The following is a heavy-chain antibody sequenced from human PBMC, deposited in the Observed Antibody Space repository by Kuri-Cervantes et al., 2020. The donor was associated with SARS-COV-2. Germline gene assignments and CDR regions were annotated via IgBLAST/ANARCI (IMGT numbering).Heavy chain of an antibody. V-gene: IGHV3-30*04. J-gene: IGHJ6*03. D-gene: IGHD1-14*01. CDR3: ARDRNLLAGKYYYYYMDV. CDR2: ISYDGSNK. CDR1: GLTFSSYA. Sequence: GESLKISCAASGLTFSSYAMHWVRQAPGKGLEWVAVISYDGSNKYYADSVKGRFTISRDNSKNTLYLQMNSLRAEDTAVYYCARDRNLLAGKYYYYYMDVWGKGTTVTVSS.